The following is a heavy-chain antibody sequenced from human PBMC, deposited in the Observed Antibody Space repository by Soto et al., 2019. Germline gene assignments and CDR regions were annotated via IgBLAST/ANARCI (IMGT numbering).Heavy chain of an antibody. CDR1: GGSISSSSYY. J-gene: IGHJ5*02. CDR2: IYYSGST. V-gene: IGHV4-39*01. Sequence: SETLSLTCTVSGGSISSSSYYWGWIRQPPGKGLEWIGSIYYSGSTYYNPSLKSRVTISVDTSKNQFSLKLSSVTAADTAVYYCARLANGDYDPLWWFDPCGQGTLVTVSS. CDR3: ARLANGDYDPLWWFDP. D-gene: IGHD4-17*01.